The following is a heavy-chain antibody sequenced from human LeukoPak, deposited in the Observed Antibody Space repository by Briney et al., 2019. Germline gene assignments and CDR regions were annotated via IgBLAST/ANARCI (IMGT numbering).Heavy chain of an antibody. D-gene: IGHD1-7*01. J-gene: IGHJ3*02. CDR3: ARFGIIGTTNAFDI. Sequence: GASVTVSCKASGYTFTSYGISWVRQAPGQGLEWMGWTSTYIGNTNYAQKFQGRVTMTTDTYTSTAYMQLRSLRSDDTAVYYCARFGIIGTTNAFDIWGQGTMVTVSS. CDR2: TSTYIGNT. V-gene: IGHV1-18*01. CDR1: GYTFTSYG.